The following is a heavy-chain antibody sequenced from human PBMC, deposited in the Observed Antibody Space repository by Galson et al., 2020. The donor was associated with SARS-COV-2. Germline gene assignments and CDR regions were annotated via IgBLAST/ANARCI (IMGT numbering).Heavy chain of an antibody. J-gene: IGHJ4*02. CDR2: ISHSGST. CDR1: SDYY. CDR3: ARRADSSSWFGFDY. D-gene: IGHD6-13*01. Sequence: SDYYWTWIRQPPGKGLEWIGEISHSGSTNYNPYLKSQVTISVDTSKNQFSLRLTSVTAADTAVYCCARRADSSSWFGFDYWGQGTLVTVSS. V-gene: IGHV4-34*01.